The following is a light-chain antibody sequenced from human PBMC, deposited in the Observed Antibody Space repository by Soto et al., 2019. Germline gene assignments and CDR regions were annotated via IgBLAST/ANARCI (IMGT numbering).Light chain of an antibody. V-gene: IGKV3-20*01. CDR1: QSVDNNY. CDR2: DAS. CDR3: QQYVGSLSLS. Sequence: EIVLTQSPGTLSLSPGEGATLSCRASQSVDNNYLAWYQHKPGQTPRLLIFDASRRATDIPDRFSGSGSGTDFTVTIGRLEPEDSAVYSCQQYVGSLSLSFGGGTPVEIK. J-gene: IGKJ4*01.